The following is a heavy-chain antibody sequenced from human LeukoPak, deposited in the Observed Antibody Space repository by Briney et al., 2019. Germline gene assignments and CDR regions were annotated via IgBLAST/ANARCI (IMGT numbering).Heavy chain of an antibody. J-gene: IGHJ3*02. CDR3: ARGGWYYSLEI. Sequence: GGSLRLSCADSEFTFSTYWMSWVRQAPGKGLEWVASIKQDGSERYYVDSVKGRFTISRDNAKNSLYLQVNSLRAEDTAVYYCARGGWYYSLEIWGQGTMVTVSS. CDR1: EFTFSTYW. CDR2: IKQDGSER. V-gene: IGHV3-7*01. D-gene: IGHD6-19*01.